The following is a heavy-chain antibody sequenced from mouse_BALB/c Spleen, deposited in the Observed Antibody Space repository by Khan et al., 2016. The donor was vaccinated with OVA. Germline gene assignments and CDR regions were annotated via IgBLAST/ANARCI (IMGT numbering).Heavy chain of an antibody. V-gene: IGHV2-2*01. CDR2: IWSDGTT. J-gene: IGHJ3*01. CDR1: GFSLTTYG. CDR3: ARNSDMCDFTY. Sequence: QVQLQQSGPGLVLPSQSLSITCTVSGFSLTTYGIHWVRQSPGKGLEWLGVIWSDGTTDFNAAFISRMSISKDNSKSQVFFKVNSLQPDDTAMYYFARNSDMCDFTYWGQGTLVTVSA.